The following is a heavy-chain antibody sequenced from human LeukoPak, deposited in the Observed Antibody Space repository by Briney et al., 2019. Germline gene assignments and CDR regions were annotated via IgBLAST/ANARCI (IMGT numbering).Heavy chain of an antibody. D-gene: IGHD6-19*01. CDR3: ARRAVAGNPPLPFDY. Sequence: ASVKVSCKASGYTFTGHYMHWVRQAPGQGLEWMGWINPNSGGTNYAQKFQGRVTMTRDTSISTAYMELSRLRSDDTAVYYCARRAVAGNPPLPFDYWGQGTLVTVSS. CDR1: GYTFTGHY. J-gene: IGHJ4*02. CDR2: INPNSGGT. V-gene: IGHV1-2*02.